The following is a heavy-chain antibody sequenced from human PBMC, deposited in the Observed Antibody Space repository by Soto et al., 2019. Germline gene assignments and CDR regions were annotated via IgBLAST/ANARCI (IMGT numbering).Heavy chain of an antibody. Sequence: GGSLRLSCAASGFTFSSYAMSWVRQAPGKGLEWVSAISGSGGSTYYADSVKGRFSISRDNSKNTLYLQMNSLRAEETAVYYCANEAGPRGSIKRGRGWYFDYWGQGTLVTVSS. V-gene: IGHV3-23*01. D-gene: IGHD3-16*01. CDR2: ISGSGGST. CDR1: GFTFSSYA. CDR3: ANEAGPRGSIKRGRGWYFDY. J-gene: IGHJ4*02.